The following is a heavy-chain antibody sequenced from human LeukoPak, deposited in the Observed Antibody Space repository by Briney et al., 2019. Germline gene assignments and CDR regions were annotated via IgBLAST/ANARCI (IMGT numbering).Heavy chain of an antibody. V-gene: IGHV3-53*01. CDR2: IYSGGST. Sequence: GGSLRLSCAASGFTSSSYWMSWVRQAPGKGLEWVSVIYSGGSTYYADSVKGRFTISRDNSKNTLYLQMNSLRAEDTAVYYCATSIFGIWTPYYFDYWGQGTLVTVSS. J-gene: IGHJ4*02. D-gene: IGHD3/OR15-3a*01. CDR1: GFTSSSYW. CDR3: ATSIFGIWTPYYFDY.